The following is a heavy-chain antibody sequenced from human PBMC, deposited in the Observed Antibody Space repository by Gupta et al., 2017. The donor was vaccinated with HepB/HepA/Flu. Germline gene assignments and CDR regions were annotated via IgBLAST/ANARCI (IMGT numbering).Heavy chain of an antibody. D-gene: IGHD3-22*01. CDR3: ASFNPGGTRGYSYGAAWNYHYGMDV. J-gene: IGHJ6*02. Sequence: QVQFLQSGAEVKEPGASVKVSCKASGYRFTDSGYGAHWVRQAPGQRLEWMGWISGGNGNTKYPQKFQGRVTITRDTSANTAYMELSSLRPEDTAVYYCASFNPGGTRGYSYGAAWNYHYGMDVWGQGTTVTVSS. V-gene: IGHV1-3*01. CDR1: GYRFTDSG. CDR2: ISGGNGNT.